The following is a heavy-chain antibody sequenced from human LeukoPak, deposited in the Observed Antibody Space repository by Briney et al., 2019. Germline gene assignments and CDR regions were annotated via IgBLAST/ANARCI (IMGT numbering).Heavy chain of an antibody. CDR3: ARETSQKGAHYMDV. CDR1: GGSISSYY. Sequence: SETLSLTCTVSGGSISSYYWSWIRQPPGKGLKWIGNIYYSGYTTYSPSLRSRVTISVDTSKNQFSLKLSSVTAADTAVYCCARETSQKGAHYMDVWGKGTTVTISS. D-gene: IGHD3-16*01. V-gene: IGHV4-59*01. CDR2: IYYSGYT. J-gene: IGHJ6*03.